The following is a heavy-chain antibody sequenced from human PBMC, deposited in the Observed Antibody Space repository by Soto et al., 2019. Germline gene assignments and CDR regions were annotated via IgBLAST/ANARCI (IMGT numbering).Heavy chain of an antibody. J-gene: IGHJ6*03. CDR2: IGTAGDT. V-gene: IGHV3-13*01. D-gene: IGHD2-2*01. CDR3: ARATRGYCSSTSCYGSYYYYMDV. Sequence: GGSLRLSCAASGFTFSSYDMHWVRQAPGKGLEWVSAIGTAGDTYYPGSVKGRFTISRENAKISLYLQMNSLRAGDTAVYYCARATRGYCSSTSCYGSYYYYMDVWGKGTTVTVSS. CDR1: GFTFSSYD.